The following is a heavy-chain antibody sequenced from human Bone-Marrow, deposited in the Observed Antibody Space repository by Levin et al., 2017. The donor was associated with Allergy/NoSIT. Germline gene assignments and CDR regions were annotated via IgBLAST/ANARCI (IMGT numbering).Heavy chain of an antibody. CDR3: AKAHIVVIPAAIRSFDY. J-gene: IGHJ4*02. Sequence: GGSLRLSCAASGFSFSSYAMSWVRQAPGKGLEWVSAISGGGGSTYYADAVKGRFTLSRDNSKNTLYLQRNSLRVEDTALYYCAKAHIVVIPAAIRSFDYWGQGTLVTVSS. CDR1: GFSFSSYA. CDR2: ISGGGGST. D-gene: IGHD2-2*01. V-gene: IGHV3-23*01.